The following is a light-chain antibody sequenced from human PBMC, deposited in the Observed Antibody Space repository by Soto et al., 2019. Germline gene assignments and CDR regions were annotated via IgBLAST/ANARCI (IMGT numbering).Light chain of an antibody. CDR2: DVS. J-gene: IGLJ1*01. V-gene: IGLV2-14*03. Sequence: SALTQPASVSGSPGQSITISRTGTSSDVGGYNYVSWYQHHPGKAPKLMIFDVSNRPSGVSNRFSGSKSGNTASLTISGLQPEDEADYYCSSYTTSNTRQIVFGTGTKV. CDR1: SSDVGGYNY. CDR3: SSYTTSNTRQIV.